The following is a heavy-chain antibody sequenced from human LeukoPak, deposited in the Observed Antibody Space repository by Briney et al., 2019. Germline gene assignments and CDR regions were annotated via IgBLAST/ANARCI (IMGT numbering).Heavy chain of an antibody. V-gene: IGHV3-30-3*01. J-gene: IGHJ6*02. CDR1: GFTFSSYA. CDR2: ISYDGSNK. D-gene: IGHD3-9*01. Sequence: GGSLRLSCAASGFTFSSYAMHWVRQAPGKGLEWVAVISYDGSNKYYADSVKGRFTISRDNSKNTLYLQMNSLRAEDTAVYYCARGLRYGEDNYYYYYGMDVWGQGTTVIVSS. CDR3: ARGLRYGEDNYYYYYGMDV.